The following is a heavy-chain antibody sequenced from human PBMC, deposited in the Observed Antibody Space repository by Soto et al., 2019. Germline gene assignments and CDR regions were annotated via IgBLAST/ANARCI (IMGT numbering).Heavy chain of an antibody. CDR1: GFTFSSYS. Sequence: EVQLVESGGGLVQPGGSLRLSCAASGFTFSSYSMNWVRQAPGKGLEWVSYISSSSSTIYYADSVKGRFTISRDNAKNSLYLQMNSLRDEDAAVYYCAIDFGDIVVVPAADSEGYYYYYGMDVCGQGTTVTVSS. D-gene: IGHD2-2*01. V-gene: IGHV3-48*02. CDR3: AIDFGDIVVVPAADSEGYYYYYGMDV. J-gene: IGHJ6*02. CDR2: ISSSSSTI.